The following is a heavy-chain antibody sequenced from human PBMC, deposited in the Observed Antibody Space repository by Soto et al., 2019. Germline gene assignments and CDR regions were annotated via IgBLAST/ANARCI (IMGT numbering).Heavy chain of an antibody. D-gene: IGHD6-13*01. Sequence: ASVKVSCKASGYTFTSYAMHWVRQAPGQRLEWMGWINAGNGNTKYSQKFQGRVTITRDTSASTAYMELSSLRSEDTAVYYCARVGSRGYSSSWYPGYWGRGTLVTVSS. J-gene: IGHJ4*02. V-gene: IGHV1-3*01. CDR1: GYTFTSYA. CDR2: INAGNGNT. CDR3: ARVGSRGYSSSWYPGY.